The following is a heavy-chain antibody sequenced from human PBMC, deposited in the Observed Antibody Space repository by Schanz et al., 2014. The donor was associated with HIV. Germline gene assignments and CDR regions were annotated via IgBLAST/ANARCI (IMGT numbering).Heavy chain of an antibody. V-gene: IGHV3-33*08. J-gene: IGHJ4*02. CDR1: GFTFRGRW. D-gene: IGHD2-15*01. Sequence: VNLVESGGGLVQPGGSLRLSCVDSGFTFRGRWMHWVRQAPGKGLGWVAARGYDESHKGYADSVKGRFTISRDNSKKTLYLQMNSLRAEDTAVYYCARGGIWEWDQPDFDYWGQGTLVTVSS. CDR2: RGYDESHK. CDR3: ARGGIWEWDQPDFDY.